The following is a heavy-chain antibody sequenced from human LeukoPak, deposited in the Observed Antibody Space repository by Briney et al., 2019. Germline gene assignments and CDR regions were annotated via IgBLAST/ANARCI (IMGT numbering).Heavy chain of an antibody. D-gene: IGHD3-16*02. V-gene: IGHV4-59*08. CDR3: ARVQDFTFGGVIVEAGGFDP. CDR2: IYYSGST. Sequence: SETLSPTCTVSGGSISSYYWSWIRQPPGKGLEWIGYIYYSGSTNYNPSLKSRVPIPVDTSKHQFSLKLSSVTAADTAVYYCARVQDFTFGGVIVEAGGFDPWGQGTLVTVSS. J-gene: IGHJ5*02. CDR1: GGSISSYY.